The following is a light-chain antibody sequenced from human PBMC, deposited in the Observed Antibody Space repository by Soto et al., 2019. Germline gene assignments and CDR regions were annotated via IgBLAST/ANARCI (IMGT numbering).Light chain of an antibody. CDR2: DAS. CDR1: ESVDFH. CDR3: QQRSTWPT. V-gene: IGKV3-11*01. J-gene: IGKJ5*01. Sequence: VLTQSPATLSLSPVKRATLSCRASESVDFHLAWYQQKPGQAPRLLIYDASVRATGTPARFSGSGSGTAFTLTISSLEPEDFALYYCQQRSTWPTFGQGTRLEI.